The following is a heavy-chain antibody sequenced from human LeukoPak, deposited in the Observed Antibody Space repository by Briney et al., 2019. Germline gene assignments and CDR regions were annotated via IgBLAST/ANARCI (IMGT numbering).Heavy chain of an antibody. CDR3: AKVESPLPTPRDGYNDY. CDR1: GFTFSSYG. D-gene: IGHD5-24*01. J-gene: IGHJ4*02. CDR2: ISASGGST. V-gene: IGHV3-23*01. Sequence: GGSLRLSCAASGFTFSSYGMSWVRQAPGKGLEWVSTISASGGSTYYADSVKGRFTISRDNSKNTLYLQMNSLRAEDTAVYYCAKVESPLPTPRDGYNDYWGQGTLVTVSS.